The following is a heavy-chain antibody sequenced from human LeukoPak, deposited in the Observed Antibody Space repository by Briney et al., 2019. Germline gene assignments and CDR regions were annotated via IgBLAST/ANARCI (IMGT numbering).Heavy chain of an antibody. Sequence: SVKVSCKASGGTFSSYAISWVRQAPGQGLEWMGGIIPIFGTANYAQKFQGRVTITTDESTSPAYMELSSLISEDTAVYYCARDSRSSSSAYYFDYWGQGTLVTVSS. CDR2: IIPIFGTA. CDR1: GGTFSSYA. CDR3: ARDSRSSSSAYYFDY. D-gene: IGHD6-6*01. V-gene: IGHV1-69*05. J-gene: IGHJ4*02.